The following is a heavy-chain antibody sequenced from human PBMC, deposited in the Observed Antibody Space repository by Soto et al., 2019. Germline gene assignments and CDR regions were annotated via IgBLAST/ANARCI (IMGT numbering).Heavy chain of an antibody. CDR1: GFTFSSYA. Sequence: QVQLVESGGGVVQPGRSLRLSCAASGFTFSSYAMHWVRQAPVKGLEWVAVISYDGSNKYYADSVKGRFTISRDNSKNTLYLQMNSLRAEDTAVYYCARNMGRYYYYGMDVWGQGTTVTVSS. V-gene: IGHV3-30-3*01. CDR3: ARNMGRYYYYGMDV. CDR2: ISYDGSNK. D-gene: IGHD1-26*01. J-gene: IGHJ6*02.